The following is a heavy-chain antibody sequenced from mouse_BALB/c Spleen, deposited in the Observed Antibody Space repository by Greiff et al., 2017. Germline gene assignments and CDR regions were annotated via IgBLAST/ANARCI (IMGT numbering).Heavy chain of an antibody. Sequence: QVQLQQPGAELVRPGASVKLSCKASGYTFTSYWINWVKQRPGQGLEWIGNIYPSDSYTNYNQKFKDKATLTVDKSSSTAYMQLSSPTSEDSAVYYCTLFITTATGFAYWGQGTLVTVSA. CDR2: IYPSDSYT. D-gene: IGHD1-2*01. CDR1: GYTFTSYW. J-gene: IGHJ3*01. V-gene: IGHV1-69*02. CDR3: TLFITTATGFAY.